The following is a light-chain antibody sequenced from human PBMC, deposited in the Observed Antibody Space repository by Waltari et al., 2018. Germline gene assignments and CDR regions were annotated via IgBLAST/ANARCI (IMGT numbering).Light chain of an antibody. CDR1: QSGTSSY. CDR3: HQYNESPFT. V-gene: IGKV3-20*01. CDR2: GTS. Sequence: EIVLTQSPGTLSLSPGERATLPCTASQSGTSSYLAWYQQQPGQAPTLLMYGTSSSATDIPDRFSGSGSGTDFSLTISRLEPEDFAVYYCHQYNESPFTFGGGTKVEVK. J-gene: IGKJ4*01.